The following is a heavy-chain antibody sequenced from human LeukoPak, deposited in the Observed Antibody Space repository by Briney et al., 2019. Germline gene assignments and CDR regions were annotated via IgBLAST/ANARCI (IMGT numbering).Heavy chain of an antibody. CDR1: GFTFSSYA. J-gene: IGHJ4*02. CDR2: ISGSGGST. CDR3: AKGGLQITFGGVIVY. V-gene: IGHV3-23*01. Sequence: GGSLRLSCAASGFTFSSYATSWVRQAPGKGLEWVSAISGSGGSTYYADSVKGRFTISRDNSKNTLYLQMNSLRAGDTAVYYCAKGGLQITFGGVIVYWGQGTLVTVSS. D-gene: IGHD3-16*01.